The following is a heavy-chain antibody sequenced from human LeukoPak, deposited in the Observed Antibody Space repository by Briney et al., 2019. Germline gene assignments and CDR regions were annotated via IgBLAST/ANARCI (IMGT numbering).Heavy chain of an antibody. CDR3: ASVYCSGGSCYGDLGY. D-gene: IGHD2-15*01. J-gene: IGHJ4*02. Sequence: ASVKVSCKASGYTFTSYGISWVRQAPGQGLEWMGWISAYNGNTNYAQKLQGRVTMTTDTSTSTAYMELRSLRPDDTAVYYCASVYCSGGSCYGDLGYWGQGTLVTVSS. V-gene: IGHV1-18*01. CDR1: GYTFTSYG. CDR2: ISAYNGNT.